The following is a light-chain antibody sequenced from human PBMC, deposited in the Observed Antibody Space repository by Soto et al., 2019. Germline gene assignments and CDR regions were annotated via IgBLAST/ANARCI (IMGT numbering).Light chain of an antibody. CDR3: QQRSNWPRT. CDR1: QSISSY. Sequence: EIVLTQSPATLSLSPGERATLSCRASQSISSYLVWYQQKPGQAPRLLIYDASNRATGIPARFSGSGSGTDFSLTISSLDPEDFAVYYCQQRSNWPRTFGGGTKVEIK. J-gene: IGKJ4*01. CDR2: DAS. V-gene: IGKV3-11*01.